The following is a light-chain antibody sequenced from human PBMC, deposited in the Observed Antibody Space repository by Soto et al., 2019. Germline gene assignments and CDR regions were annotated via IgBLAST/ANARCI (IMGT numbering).Light chain of an antibody. Sequence: QSVLTQPASVSGSPGQSITISCTGTSSDVGSYNLVSRYQQHPGKAPKLMIYEVSKRPSGVSNRFSGSKSGNTASLTISGLQAEDEADYYCCSYAGSSTYVVFGGGT. J-gene: IGLJ2*01. CDR1: SSDVGSYNL. CDR2: EVS. CDR3: CSYAGSSTYVV. V-gene: IGLV2-23*02.